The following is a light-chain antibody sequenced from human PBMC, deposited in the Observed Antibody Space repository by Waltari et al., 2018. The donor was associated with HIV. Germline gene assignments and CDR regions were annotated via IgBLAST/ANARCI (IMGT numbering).Light chain of an antibody. CDR2: KAS. CDR3: QQYNSYPYT. J-gene: IGKJ2*01. CDR1: QRISSW. V-gene: IGKV1-5*03. Sequence: QSTWAPSTLSASVGDRVTVTCRASQRISSWLAWYQQKPGKAPNLMIYKASSLESGVPSRFSGSGSGTEFTLTISSLQPDDFATYYCQQYNSYPYTFGQGTKLEIK.